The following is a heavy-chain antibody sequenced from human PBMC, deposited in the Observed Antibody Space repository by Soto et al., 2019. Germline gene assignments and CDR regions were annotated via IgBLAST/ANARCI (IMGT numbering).Heavy chain of an antibody. V-gene: IGHV3-30*18. CDR3: AKTELGAAAGTYFDY. D-gene: IGHD6-13*01. Sequence: PGGSLRLSCAASGFTFSSYGMHWVRQAPGKGLEWVAVISYDGSNKYYADSVKGRFTISRDNSKNTLYLQMNSLRAEDTAVYYCAKTELGAAAGTYFDYWGQGTLVTVS. J-gene: IGHJ4*02. CDR2: ISYDGSNK. CDR1: GFTFSSYG.